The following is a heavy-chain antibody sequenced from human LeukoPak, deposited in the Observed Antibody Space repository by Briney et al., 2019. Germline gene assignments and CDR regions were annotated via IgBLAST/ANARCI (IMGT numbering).Heavy chain of an antibody. CDR2: NNGDGSTT. Sequence: GGSLRLSCVASGFSLSGYWMYWVRQAPGKGLMYISRNNGDGSTTNYADSVKGRFTISRDNAKNTLYLQMNSLRTEDTAVYYCARDPESNWGWDLDYWGQGTLVTVSS. CDR3: ARDPESNWGWDLDY. D-gene: IGHD7-27*01. CDR1: GFSLSGYW. J-gene: IGHJ4*02. V-gene: IGHV3-74*01.